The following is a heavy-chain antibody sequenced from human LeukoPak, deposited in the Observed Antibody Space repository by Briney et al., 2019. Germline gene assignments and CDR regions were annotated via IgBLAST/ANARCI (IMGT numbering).Heavy chain of an antibody. CDR1: GYTFTGYY. V-gene: IGHV1-2*02. CDR2: INPNSGAT. CDR3: ARSVGGHCTVISCYHNWFAP. D-gene: IGHD2-2*01. J-gene: IGHJ5*02. Sequence: GASVKVSYETSGYTFTGYYMHWVRQAPGQGLEWMGWINPNSGATNYAQKLQGRVTMTRDTSISTAYMELSSLRSDDTAVYYCARSVGGHCTVISCYHNWFAPWGQGTLVTVSS.